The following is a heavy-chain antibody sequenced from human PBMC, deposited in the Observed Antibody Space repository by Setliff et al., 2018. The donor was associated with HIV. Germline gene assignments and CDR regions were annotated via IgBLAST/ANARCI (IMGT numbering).Heavy chain of an antibody. D-gene: IGHD1-26*01. CDR1: GYTFSTYG. V-gene: IGHV1-3*01. Sequence: GASVKVSCKASGYTFSTYGMHWVRQAPGQRLEWMGWINAANGKTKYSRKFQGRLTITGDISASTVDMELSRLKPEDTALYFCARDYSGTYYGDIDWWGQGTLVTVSS. CDR2: INAANGKT. J-gene: IGHJ4*02. CDR3: ARDYSGTYYGDIDW.